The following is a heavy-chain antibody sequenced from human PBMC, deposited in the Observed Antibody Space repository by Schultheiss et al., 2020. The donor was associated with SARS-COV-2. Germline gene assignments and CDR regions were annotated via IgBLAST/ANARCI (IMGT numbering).Heavy chain of an antibody. D-gene: IGHD3-3*01. CDR3: ARDLSITIFGVPTYGMDV. Sequence: SQTLSLTCTVSGGSISSYYWSWIRQPPGKGLEWIGYIYYSGSTNYNPSLKSRVTISVDTSKNQFSLKLSSVTAADTAVYYCARDLSITIFGVPTYGMDVWGQGTTVTVSS. J-gene: IGHJ6*02. CDR2: IYYSGST. CDR1: GGSISSYY. V-gene: IGHV4-59*01.